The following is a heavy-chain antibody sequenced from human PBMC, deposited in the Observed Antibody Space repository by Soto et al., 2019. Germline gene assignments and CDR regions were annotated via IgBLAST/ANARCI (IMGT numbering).Heavy chain of an antibody. V-gene: IGHV1-18*01. CDR3: ARKGSGSYYDAFDI. CDR2: ISAYSGNT. J-gene: IGHJ3*02. CDR1: GYTFRSYG. Sequence: ASVKVSCKASGYTFRSYGISWVREAPGQGLEWMGWISAYSGNTNYAQKFQGRVTMTTDTSTSTVDMELRSLRSDDTAIYYCARKGSGSYYDAFDIWGQGTMVTVSS. D-gene: IGHD3-10*01.